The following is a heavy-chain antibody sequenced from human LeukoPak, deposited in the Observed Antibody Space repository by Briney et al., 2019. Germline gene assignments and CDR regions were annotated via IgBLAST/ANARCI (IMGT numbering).Heavy chain of an antibody. CDR3: ARDLKYGSLPADY. CDR1: GFSFTTYW. D-gene: IGHD2-2*01. J-gene: IGHJ4*02. CDR2: INSDGSST. V-gene: IGHV3-74*01. Sequence: GESLRLSCAASGFSFTTYWMSWVRQAPGKGLVWVSRINSDGSSTSYADSVKGRFTISRDNAKNALYLQMNSLRAEDTAVYYCARDLKYGSLPADYWGQGTLVTVSS.